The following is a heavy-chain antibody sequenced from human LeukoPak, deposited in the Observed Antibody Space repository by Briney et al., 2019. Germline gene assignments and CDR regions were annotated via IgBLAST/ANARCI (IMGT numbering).Heavy chain of an antibody. CDR1: GYTFTNYG. J-gene: IGHJ4*02. Sequence: APVTVSCKASGYTFTNYGISWVRQAPGQGLEWMGWISAYNGDTNYAQEFQGRVTMTTDTSTSTAYMELRNLRSDDTAVYFCARGGSGSSFTDYWGQGTLVTVSS. D-gene: IGHD3-10*01. CDR3: ARGGSGSSFTDY. V-gene: IGHV1-18*01. CDR2: ISAYNGDT.